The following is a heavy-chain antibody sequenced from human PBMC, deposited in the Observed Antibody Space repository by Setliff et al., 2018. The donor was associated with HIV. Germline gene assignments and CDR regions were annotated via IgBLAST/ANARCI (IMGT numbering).Heavy chain of an antibody. CDR1: GFTFSSYC. Sequence: LRLSCVASGFTFSSYCMDWFRQAPGKGLEWVSSISYGSTYIYQSDSVRGRFTISRDDAKKSLYLQMNSLGAEDTAVYYCARSGGIGNYHWDVWGKGTTVTVSS. D-gene: IGHD3-16*01. CDR2: ISYGSTYI. J-gene: IGHJ6*03. CDR3: ARSGGIGNYHWDV. V-gene: IGHV3-21*01.